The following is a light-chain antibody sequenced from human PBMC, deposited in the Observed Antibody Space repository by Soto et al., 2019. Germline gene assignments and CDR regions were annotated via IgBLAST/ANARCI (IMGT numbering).Light chain of an antibody. J-gene: IGLJ1*01. CDR3: SSYTTSSTRV. Sequence: QSALTQPASGAGSPGQSITISCTGTSSDVGAYDFVSWYQQHPDKAPKRMIYEVIYRPSGVSNRFSGSKSVNTATLSISGLQAEDEGDYYCSSYTTSSTRVFGTGTKLTVL. CDR2: EVI. CDR1: SSDVGAYDF. V-gene: IGLV2-14*03.